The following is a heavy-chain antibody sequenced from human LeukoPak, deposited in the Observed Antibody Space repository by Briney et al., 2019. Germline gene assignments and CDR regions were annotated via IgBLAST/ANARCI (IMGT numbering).Heavy chain of an antibody. D-gene: IGHD3-22*01. CDR2: INHSGST. CDR1: GGSFSGYY. CDR3: ARIRRYYYDSSGSKGVYYYYYMDV. Sequence: SETLSLTCAVYGGSFSGYYWSWIRQPPGKGLEWIGEINHSGSTNYNPSLKSRVTISVDTSKNQFSLKLSSVTAADTAVYYRARIRRYYYDSSGSKGVYYYYYMDVWGKGTTVTVSS. V-gene: IGHV4-34*01. J-gene: IGHJ6*03.